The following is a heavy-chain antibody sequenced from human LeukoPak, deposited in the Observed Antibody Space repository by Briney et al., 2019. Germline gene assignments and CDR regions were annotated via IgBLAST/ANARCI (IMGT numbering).Heavy chain of an antibody. D-gene: IGHD3-22*01. CDR2: IQHDGSNK. Sequence: GGSLRLSCAASGFSVSSTYMTWVRQAPGKGLEWVAFIQHDGSNKYHADSVKGRFTISRDDSKNTLYLQMNSLRVEDTAFYYCANGPTARGYFAYFDYWGQGTPVTVSS. J-gene: IGHJ4*02. CDR1: GFSVSSTY. CDR3: ANGPTARGYFAYFDY. V-gene: IGHV3-30*02.